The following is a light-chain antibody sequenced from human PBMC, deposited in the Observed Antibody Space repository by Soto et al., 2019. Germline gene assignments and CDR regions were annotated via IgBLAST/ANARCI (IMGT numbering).Light chain of an antibody. CDR2: GAT. CDR3: QQHNDWPLT. CDR1: QSVSNN. Sequence: EIVMTQSPATLSVSPGERVTLSCRASQSVSNNLAWYQQKPGQAPRLLIYGATATATGIPARFSGSGSGTASALTISSLQSEDFAVYYCQQHNDWPLTFGGGTKVEIK. V-gene: IGKV3-15*01. J-gene: IGKJ4*01.